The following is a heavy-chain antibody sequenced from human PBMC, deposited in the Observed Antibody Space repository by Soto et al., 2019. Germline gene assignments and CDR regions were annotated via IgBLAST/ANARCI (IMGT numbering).Heavy chain of an antibody. V-gene: IGHV4-61*01. D-gene: IGHD6-19*01. CDR3: AREANSDSSGWYFLDY. CDR2: IYYSGST. J-gene: IGHJ4*02. CDR1: DGSVSGGSYY. Sequence: SETLSLTCTVSDGSVSGGSYYWSWIRQPPGKGLEWIGYIYYSGSTNYNPSLKSRVTISVDTSKNQFSLKLSSVTAADTAVYYCAREANSDSSGWYFLDYWGQGTLVTVSS.